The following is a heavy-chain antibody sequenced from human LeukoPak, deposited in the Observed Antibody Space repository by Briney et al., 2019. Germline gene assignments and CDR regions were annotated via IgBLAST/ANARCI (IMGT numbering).Heavy chain of an antibody. D-gene: IGHD6-13*01. J-gene: IGHJ5*02. CDR2: IYTSGST. CDR1: GGSISSYY. Sequence: PSETLSLTCTVSGGSISSYYWNWIRQPAGKGLEWIGHIYTSGSTNYNSSLKSRVTMSVDTSKNQFSVKLNSVIAADTAMYYCARVKRGIAAAGSMNWFGPWGQGTLVTVSS. V-gene: IGHV4-4*07. CDR3: ARVKRGIAAAGSMNWFGP.